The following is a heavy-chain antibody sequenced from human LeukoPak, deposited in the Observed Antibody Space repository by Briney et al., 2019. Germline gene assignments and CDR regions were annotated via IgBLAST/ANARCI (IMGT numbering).Heavy chain of an antibody. V-gene: IGHV4-59*08. J-gene: IGHJ4*02. CDR2: IYYSGST. CDR3: ARKGVSDLYYFDS. CDR1: GASIRSYY. Sequence: SETLSLTCDVSGASIRSYYWNWIRQPPGKGLEWIGYIYYSGSTNYNSSLKSRVTISVDTSKNQISLKLRSVTAADTAVYYCARKGVSDLYYFDSWGQGTLVTVSS. D-gene: IGHD3-16*01.